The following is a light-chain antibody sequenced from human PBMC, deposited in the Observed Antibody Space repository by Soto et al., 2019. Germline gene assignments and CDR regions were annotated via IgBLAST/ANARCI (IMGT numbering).Light chain of an antibody. J-gene: IGKJ1*01. CDR2: GVS. V-gene: IGKV1-5*03. CDR3: QQSGGYSWT. CDR1: QTISHW. Sequence: DIQMTQSPSTLSASVGDRVTITCRASQTISHWLAWYQQKPGKAPNLLIYGVSNLASGVPSRFSGTGSGTEFTLTISSLRPDDFATYYCQQSGGYSWTFGHGTKVEIK.